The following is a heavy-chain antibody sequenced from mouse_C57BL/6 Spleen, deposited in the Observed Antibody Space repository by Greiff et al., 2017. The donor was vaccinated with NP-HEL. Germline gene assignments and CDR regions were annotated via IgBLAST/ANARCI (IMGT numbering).Heavy chain of an antibody. V-gene: IGHV1-7*01. Sequence: QVQLKESGAELAKPGASVKLSCKASGYTFTSYWMHWVKQRPGQGLEWIGYINPSSGYTKYNQKFKDKATLTADKSSSTAYMQLSSLTYEDSAVYYCASTVADYYAMGYWGQGTSVTVAS. D-gene: IGHD1-1*01. CDR3: ASTVADYYAMGY. CDR2: INPSSGYT. J-gene: IGHJ4*01. CDR1: GYTFTSYW.